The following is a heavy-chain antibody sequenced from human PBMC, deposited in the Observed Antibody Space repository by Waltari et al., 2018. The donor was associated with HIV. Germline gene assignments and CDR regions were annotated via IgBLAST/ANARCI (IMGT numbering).Heavy chain of an antibody. D-gene: IGHD5-12*01. V-gene: IGHV4-61*02. CDR2: SYSSGST. J-gene: IGHJ6*02. CDR1: GASISSGNPY. Sequence: QVQLQESGPGLVKPSQTLSLTCTVSGASISSGNPYWSWIRQPAGKGLDWIGRSYSSGSTNYNPSLKSRVTISLDTSKNQFSLKLTSVTAADTAVYYCARARVRSGYGLYYYYGLDVWGQGTTVTVSS. CDR3: ARARVRSGYGLYYYYGLDV.